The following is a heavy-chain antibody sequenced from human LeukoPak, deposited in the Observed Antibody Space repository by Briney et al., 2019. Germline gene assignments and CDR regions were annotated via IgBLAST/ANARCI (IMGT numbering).Heavy chain of an antibody. CDR1: GFTFSDYY. V-gene: IGHV3-11*05. CDR2: ISSSSSYT. D-gene: IGHD5-12*01. J-gene: IGHJ4*02. Sequence: PGGSPRLSCAASGFTFSDYYMSWIRQAPGKGPEWVSYISSSSSYTDYADSVKGRFTISRDNAKNSLNLQMNSLRAEDTAVYYCARDSGYSGYSDYWGQGTLVTVSS. CDR3: ARDSGYSGYSDY.